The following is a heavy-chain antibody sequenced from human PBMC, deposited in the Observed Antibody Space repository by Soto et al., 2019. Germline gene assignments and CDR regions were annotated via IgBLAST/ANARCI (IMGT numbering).Heavy chain of an antibody. V-gene: IGHV3-33*01. J-gene: IGHJ6*02. Sequence: PGGSLRLSCAASGFTFSSYGMHWVRQAPGKGLEWVAVIWYDGSNKYYADSVKGRFTISRDNSKNTLYLQMNSLRAEDTAVYYCSRDVEQLVVNSYYYYGMDVWGQGTTVTVSS. CDR1: GFTFSSYG. D-gene: IGHD6-6*01. CDR3: SRDVEQLVVNSYYYYGMDV. CDR2: IWYDGSNK.